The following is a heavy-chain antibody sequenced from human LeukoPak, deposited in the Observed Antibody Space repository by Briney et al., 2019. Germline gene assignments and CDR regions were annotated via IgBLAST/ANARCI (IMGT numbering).Heavy chain of an antibody. CDR3: ARDEYSGSPPNAFDI. V-gene: IGHV3-21*01. J-gene: IGHJ3*02. Sequence: GGSLRLSSAASGFTFSSYRMNWVRQAPGKGLEWVSSISSSSSYIYYADSVKGRFTISRDKAKNSMYLQMNSLRAEDTAVYYCARDEYSGSPPNAFDIWGQGTMVTVSS. D-gene: IGHD1-26*01. CDR1: GFTFSSYR. CDR2: ISSSSSYI.